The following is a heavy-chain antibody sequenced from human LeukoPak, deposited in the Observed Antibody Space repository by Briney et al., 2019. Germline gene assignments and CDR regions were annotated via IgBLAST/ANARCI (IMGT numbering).Heavy chain of an antibody. D-gene: IGHD3-22*01. CDR1: GFTFSSYA. V-gene: IGHV3-23*01. J-gene: IGHJ4*02. CDR3: AKGRDYYDSSGYYSANDY. Sequence: GGSLRLSCAASGFTFSSYAMSWVRQAPGKGLEWVSAISGSGGSTYYADSVKGRFTISRDNSKNTLYLQMNSLRAEDTAVYYCAKGRDYYDSSGYYSANDYWGQGTLVTVSS. CDR2: ISGSGGST.